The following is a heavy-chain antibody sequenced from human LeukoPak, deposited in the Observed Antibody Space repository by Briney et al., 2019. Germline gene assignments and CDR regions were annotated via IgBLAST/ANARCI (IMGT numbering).Heavy chain of an antibody. V-gene: IGHV3-21*04. CDR2: ISSSSSYI. Sequence: GGSLRLSCAASGFTFSSYSMNWVRQAPGKGLEWVSSISSSSSYIYYADSVKGRFTISRDNAKNSLYLQINSLRAEDTAVYYCARSPPPDGAEMNIWFGPWGQGTLVTVSS. CDR3: ARSPPPDGAEMNIWFGP. D-gene: IGHD4/OR15-4a*01. J-gene: IGHJ5*02. CDR1: GFTFSSYS.